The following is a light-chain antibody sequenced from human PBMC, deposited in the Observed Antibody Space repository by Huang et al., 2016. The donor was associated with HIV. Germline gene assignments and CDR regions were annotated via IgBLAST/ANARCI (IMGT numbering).Light chain of an antibody. J-gene: IGKJ5*01. CDR1: QGIRVD. CDR3: LQDYNYPIT. V-gene: IGKV1-6*02. CDR2: AAS. Sequence: AIQMTQSPSSLSASIGDTVTITCRASQGIRVDLGWFQQKPGKAPKLLIYAASTLQSGVPSRFSGSASGTDFFTLTINNLQPEDYATYFCLQDYNYPITFGQGTRLDI.